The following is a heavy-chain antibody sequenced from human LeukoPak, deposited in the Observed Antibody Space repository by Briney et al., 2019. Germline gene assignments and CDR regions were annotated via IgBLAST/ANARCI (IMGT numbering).Heavy chain of an antibody. J-gene: IGHJ4*02. V-gene: IGHV3-21*01. Sequence: GGALTLSCAACGFTFSSYSMNGVRQAPGRGLEWVSSISSSRSYIYYADSVNGRFTIPRDNAKNSLYLQMNSLRAEDTAVYYCARDSGLLWFGELDYWGQGTLVTVSS. CDR1: GFTFSSYS. CDR2: ISSSRSYI. CDR3: ARDSGLLWFGELDY. D-gene: IGHD3-10*01.